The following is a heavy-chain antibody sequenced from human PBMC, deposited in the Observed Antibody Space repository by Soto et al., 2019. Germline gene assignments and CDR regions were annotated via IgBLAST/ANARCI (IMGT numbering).Heavy chain of an antibody. D-gene: IGHD3-10*01. CDR3: AKGGRLGGSLDS. CDR2: VNNDGSGT. Sequence: GGSLRLSCATSGFTFSNYWMHWVRQAPGKGLVWVSRVNNDGSGTIYADSVKGRFTISRDNAKNTVYLEMNSLRAEDMALYFCAKGGRLGGSLDSWGRGTLVTVSS. V-gene: IGHV3-74*01. J-gene: IGHJ4*02. CDR1: GFTFSNYW.